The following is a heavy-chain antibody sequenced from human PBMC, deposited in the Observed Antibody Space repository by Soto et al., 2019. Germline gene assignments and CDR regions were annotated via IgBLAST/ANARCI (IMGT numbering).Heavy chain of an antibody. CDR1: GFTFSSYA. CDR3: ARDRGYCSSTSCTTLYYYYGMDV. Sequence: QVQLVESGGGVVQPGRSLRLSCAASGFTFSSYAMHWVRQAPGKGLEWVAVISYDGSNKYYADSVKGRFTISRDNSKNTLYLQMNSLRAEDTAVYYCARDRGYCSSTSCTTLYYYYGMDVWGQGTTVTVSS. D-gene: IGHD2-2*01. V-gene: IGHV3-30-3*01. CDR2: ISYDGSNK. J-gene: IGHJ6*02.